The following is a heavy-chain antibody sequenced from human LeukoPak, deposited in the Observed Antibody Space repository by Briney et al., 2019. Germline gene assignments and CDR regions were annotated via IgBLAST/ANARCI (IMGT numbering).Heavy chain of an antibody. CDR3: ATDRPKMTTGRFDP. Sequence: ASVKVSCKASGYTFTGYYMHWVRQAPGQGLEWMGGFDPEDGETIYAQKFQGRVTMTEDTSTDTAYMELSSLRSEDTAVYYCATDRPKMTTGRFDPWGQGTLVTVSS. CDR1: GYTFTGYY. V-gene: IGHV1-24*01. CDR2: FDPEDGET. J-gene: IGHJ5*02. D-gene: IGHD5-24*01.